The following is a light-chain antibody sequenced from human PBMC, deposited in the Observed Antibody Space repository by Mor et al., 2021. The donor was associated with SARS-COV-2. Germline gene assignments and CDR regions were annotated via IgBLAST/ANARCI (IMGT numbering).Light chain of an antibody. V-gene: IGKV4-1*01. Sequence: ERATNNCKSSQSVLYSSNNKNYLAWYQQKPGQPPKLLIYWASTRESGVPDRFSGSGSGTDFTLTISSLQAEDVAVYYCQQYYSTPRTFGQGT. J-gene: IGKJ1*01. CDR1: QSVLYSSNNKNY. CDR2: WAS. CDR3: QQYYSTPRT.